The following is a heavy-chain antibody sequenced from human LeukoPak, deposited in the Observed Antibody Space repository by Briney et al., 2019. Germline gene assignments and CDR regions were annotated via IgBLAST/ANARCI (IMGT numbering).Heavy chain of an antibody. V-gene: IGHV1-69*05. Sequence: SVKVSCKASGGTFSSYAISWVRQAPGQGLEWMGRIIAIFGTANYAQKFQGRVTITTDESTSTAYMELSSLRSEDTAVYYCAREGPGEAFDIWGQGTMVTVSS. D-gene: IGHD3-16*01. CDR2: IIAIFGTA. CDR3: AREGPGEAFDI. CDR1: GGTFSSYA. J-gene: IGHJ3*02.